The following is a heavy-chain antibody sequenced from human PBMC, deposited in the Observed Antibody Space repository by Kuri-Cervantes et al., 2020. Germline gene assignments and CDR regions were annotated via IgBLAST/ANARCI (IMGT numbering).Heavy chain of an antibody. V-gene: IGHV3-9*01. CDR2: ISWNSGSI. CDR1: GFTFDDYA. J-gene: IGHJ3*02. CDR3: ARDRLYYYDSSGRGTRYFDI. Sequence: GGSLRLSCAASGFTFDDYAMHWVRQAPGKGLEWVSGISWNSGSIGYADSVKGRFTISRDNAKNSLYLQMNSLRAEGTAVYYCARDRLYYYDSSGRGTRYFDIWGQGTMVTVSS. D-gene: IGHD3-22*01.